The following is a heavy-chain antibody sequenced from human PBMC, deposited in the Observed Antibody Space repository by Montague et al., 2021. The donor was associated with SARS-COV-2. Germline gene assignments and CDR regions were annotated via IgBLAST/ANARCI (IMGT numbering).Heavy chain of an antibody. CDR2: INHSGSS. CDR1: GGSFTGYY. D-gene: IGHD3-3*01. CDR3: AGAQVTIFGVLIMLPAAGAADV. V-gene: IGHV4-34*01. Sequence: SETLSLTCAVYGGSFTGYYWTWIRQPPGKGLEWIGEINHSGSSNYNPSLESRVTMSVDTSKNQFSLRLNSVSAADTAVYYCAGAQVTIFGVLIMLPAAGAADVWGQGTTVTVSS. J-gene: IGHJ3*01.